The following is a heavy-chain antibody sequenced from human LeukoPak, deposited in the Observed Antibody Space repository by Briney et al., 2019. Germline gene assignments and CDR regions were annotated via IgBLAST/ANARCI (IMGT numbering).Heavy chain of an antibody. CDR3: GREGKCTTGSCFVGYYYDYLAV. CDR1: GGSISGFH. V-gene: IGHV4-4*07. CDR2: VYATGIT. D-gene: IGHD2-15*01. J-gene: IGHJ6*03. Sequence: ASETMSLTCTVSGGSISGFHWNWIRQPAGKGLEWIGRVYATGITNYNPSLQSRVSMSVHMSKSQVSLQPTSVTSAGPSVYDCGREGKCTTGSCFVGYYYDYLAVWGKGTTVTVS.